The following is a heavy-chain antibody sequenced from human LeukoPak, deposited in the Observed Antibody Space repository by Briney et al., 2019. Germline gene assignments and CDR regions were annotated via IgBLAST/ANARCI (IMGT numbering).Heavy chain of an antibody. Sequence: SETLSLTCTVSGGSISSGGYYWSWIRQHPGKGLEWIGYIYYSGSTYYNPSLKSRVTISVDTSKNQFSLKLSSVTAADTAVYYCARVGFYGDSDDYWGQGTLVTVSS. CDR1: GGSISSGGYY. D-gene: IGHD4-17*01. CDR3: ARVGFYGDSDDY. J-gene: IGHJ4*02. V-gene: IGHV4-31*03. CDR2: IYYSGST.